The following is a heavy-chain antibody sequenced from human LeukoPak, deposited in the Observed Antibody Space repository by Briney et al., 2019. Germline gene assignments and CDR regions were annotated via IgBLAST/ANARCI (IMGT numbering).Heavy chain of an antibody. CDR1: GYTFTGYY. D-gene: IGHD2-2*01. CDR2: INPNSGGT. J-gene: IGHJ5*02. CDR3: ARDPLVPAAQTDWFDP. Sequence: ASVTVSCKASGYTFTGYYMHWVRQAPGQGLEWMGRINPNSGGTNYAQKFQGRVTMTRDTSISTAYMELSRLRSDDTAVYYCARDPLVPAAQTDWFDPWGQGTLVTVSS. V-gene: IGHV1-2*06.